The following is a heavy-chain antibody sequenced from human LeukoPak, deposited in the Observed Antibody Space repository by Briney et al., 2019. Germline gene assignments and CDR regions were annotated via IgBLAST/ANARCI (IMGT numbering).Heavy chain of an antibody. D-gene: IGHD6-19*01. CDR3: ARGIAVAGTGIYYYYYGMDV. V-gene: IGHV1-8*01. J-gene: IGHJ6*02. CDR2: MNPNSGNT. Sequence: ASVKVSCKASGYTFTSYDINWVRQATGQGLEWMGWMNPNSGNTGYAQKFQGRVTMTRNTSISTAYMELSSLRSEDTAVYYCARGIAVAGTGIYYYYYGMDVWGQGTTVTVSS. CDR1: GYTFTSYD.